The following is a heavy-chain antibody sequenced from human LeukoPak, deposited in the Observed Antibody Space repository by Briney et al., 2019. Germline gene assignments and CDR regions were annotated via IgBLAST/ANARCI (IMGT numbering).Heavy chain of an antibody. D-gene: IGHD5-12*01. Sequence: SVKVSCKASGYIFTNYGISWVRQAPGQGLEWMGGIIPIFGTANYAQKFQGRVTITADESTSTAYMELSSLRSEDTAVYYCARAYSGYDWTFDYWGQETLVTVSS. CDR2: IIPIFGTA. J-gene: IGHJ4*02. V-gene: IGHV1-69*13. CDR1: GYIFTNYG. CDR3: ARAYSGYDWTFDY.